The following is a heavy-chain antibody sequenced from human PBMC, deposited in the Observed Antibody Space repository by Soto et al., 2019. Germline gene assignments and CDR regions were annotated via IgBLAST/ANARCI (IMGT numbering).Heavy chain of an antibody. D-gene: IGHD7-27*01. CDR3: ARDLSWGSNWYYYMDV. V-gene: IGHV3-48*01. J-gene: IGHJ6*03. Sequence: GGSLRLSCATSGFILSDCAMNWVRQAPGKGLEWVSYISSSSSVIDYADSVKGRFTVSRDNARNSLYLQMNSLRAEDTAVYYCARDLSWGSNWYYYMDVWGRGTTVTVSS. CDR1: GFILSDCA. CDR2: ISSSSSVI.